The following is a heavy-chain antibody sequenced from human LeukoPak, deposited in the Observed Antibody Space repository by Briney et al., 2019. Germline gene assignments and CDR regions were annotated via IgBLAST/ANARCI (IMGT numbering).Heavy chain of an antibody. Sequence: ASVKVSCKASGYTFTGYYMHWVRQAPGQGLEWMGWINPKSGGTNYAQKFQGRVTMTRDTSISTAYMELSRLRSGDTAVYYCARGYYDSSGYYYVDPSHSEYYFDYWGQGTLVTVSS. CDR1: GYTFTGYY. CDR2: INPKSGGT. D-gene: IGHD3-22*01. CDR3: ARGYYDSSGYYYVDPSHSEYYFDY. J-gene: IGHJ4*02. V-gene: IGHV1-2*02.